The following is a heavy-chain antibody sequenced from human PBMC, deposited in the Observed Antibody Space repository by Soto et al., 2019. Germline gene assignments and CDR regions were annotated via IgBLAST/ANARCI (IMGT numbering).Heavy chain of an antibody. CDR3: ARKGYGDYGDYYYGMDV. J-gene: IGHJ6*02. CDR1: GGSFSGYY. D-gene: IGHD4-17*01. V-gene: IGHV4-34*01. Sequence: SETLSLTCAVYGGSFSGYYWSWIRQPPGKGLEWIGEINHSGSTNYNPSLKSRVTISVDTSKNQFSLKLSSVTAADTAVYYCARKGYGDYGDYYYGMDVWGQGTTVTVSS. CDR2: INHSGST.